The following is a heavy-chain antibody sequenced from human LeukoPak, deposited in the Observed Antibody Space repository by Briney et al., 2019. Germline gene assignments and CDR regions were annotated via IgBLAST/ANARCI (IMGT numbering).Heavy chain of an antibody. Sequence: PGGSLRLSCAASGFAVSSNYMSWVRQAPGKGLEWVSVIYSGGSTYYADSVKGRFTISRDNSKNTLYLQMNSLRAEDTAVYYCARVDSASSTVVTLGNEYFQHWGQGTLVTVSS. CDR3: ARVDSASSTVVTLGNEYFQH. CDR1: GFAVSSNY. J-gene: IGHJ1*01. V-gene: IGHV3-66*01. D-gene: IGHD4-23*01. CDR2: IYSGGST.